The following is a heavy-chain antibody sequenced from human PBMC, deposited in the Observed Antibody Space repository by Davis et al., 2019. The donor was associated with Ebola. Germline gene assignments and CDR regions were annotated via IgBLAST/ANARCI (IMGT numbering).Heavy chain of an antibody. V-gene: IGHV3-23*01. D-gene: IGHD6-6*01. CDR1: RFTFSSYC. CDR3: ARDMYSSSRGYYYYGMDV. J-gene: IGHJ6*02. Sequence: GGSLRLSCAASRFTFSSYCMSWVRQAPGKGLEWVSAISGSGGRTYYADSVKGRFTISRDNSKNTLYLQMNSLRAEDTAVYYCARDMYSSSRGYYYYGMDVWGQGTTVTVSS. CDR2: ISGSGGRT.